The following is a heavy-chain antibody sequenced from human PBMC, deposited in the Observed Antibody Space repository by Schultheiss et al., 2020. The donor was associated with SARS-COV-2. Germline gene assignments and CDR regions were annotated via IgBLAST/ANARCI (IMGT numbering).Heavy chain of an antibody. V-gene: IGHV3-15*01. CDR2: IKSKTDGGTT. D-gene: IGHD6-13*01. Sequence: GESLKISCAASGFTFSNAWMSWVRQAPGKGLEWVGRIKSKTDGGTTDYAAPVKGRFTISRDDSKNTLYLQMNSLRAEDTAVYYCAREYGSSWFYFDYWGQGTLVTVSS. CDR3: AREYGSSWFYFDY. CDR1: GFTFSNAW. J-gene: IGHJ4*02.